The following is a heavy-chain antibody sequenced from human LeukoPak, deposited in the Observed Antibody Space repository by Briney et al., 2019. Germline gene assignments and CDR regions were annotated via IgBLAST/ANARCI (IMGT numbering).Heavy chain of an antibody. J-gene: IGHJ4*02. Sequence: GGSLRLSCAASGFTFSSYGMHWVRQAPGKGLEWVAVISYDGSNKYYADSVKGRFTISRDNSKNTLYLLMNSLRAEDTAVYYCAKDRRRITGDGLYFDYWGQGTLVTVSS. CDR1: GFTFSSYG. CDR2: ISYDGSNK. CDR3: AKDRRRITGDGLYFDY. V-gene: IGHV3-30*18. D-gene: IGHD7-27*01.